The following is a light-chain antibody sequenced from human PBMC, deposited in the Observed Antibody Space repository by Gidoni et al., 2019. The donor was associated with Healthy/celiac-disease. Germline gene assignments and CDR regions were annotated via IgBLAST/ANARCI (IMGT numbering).Light chain of an antibody. Sequence: VMPPSPDSLAESLGDRATINCKSSKSVLYSSNNKNYLAWYQQKPGQPPKLLIYWASTRESGVPDRFSGSGSGTDFTLTISSLQAEDVAVYYCQQYYSTPHTFGQGTKLEIK. J-gene: IGKJ2*01. V-gene: IGKV4-1*01. CDR3: QQYYSTPHT. CDR2: WAS. CDR1: KSVLYSSNNKNY.